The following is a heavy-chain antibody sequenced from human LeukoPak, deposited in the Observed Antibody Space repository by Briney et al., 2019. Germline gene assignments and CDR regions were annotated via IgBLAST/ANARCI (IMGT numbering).Heavy chain of an antibody. V-gene: IGHV3-11*04. CDR1: GFTFSDYY. CDR3: ARDPVEISYDY. J-gene: IGHJ4*02. D-gene: IGHD5-24*01. Sequence: PGGSLRLSCAASGFTFSDYYMSWIRQAPGKGPEWVSYISSSGSNIYYADSVRGRFTISRDNAKNSLYLQMISLRAEDTAVYYCARDPVEISYDYWGQGTLVTVSS. CDR2: ISSSGSNI.